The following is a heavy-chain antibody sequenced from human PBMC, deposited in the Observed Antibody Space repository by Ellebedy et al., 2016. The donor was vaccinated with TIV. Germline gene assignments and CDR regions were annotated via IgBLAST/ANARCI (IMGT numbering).Heavy chain of an antibody. CDR2: IYSGGST. CDR3: ARNRHVERGDCLDF. D-gene: IGHD2-21*02. V-gene: IGHV3-66*02. J-gene: IGHJ4*02. Sequence: GESLKISCAASGFTVSSNYMSWVRQARGKGLEWVSVIYSGGSTYYADSVKGRFTISRDNSKNTLYLQMNNLGAEDTAVFYCARNRHVERGDCLDFWGQGTLVTVSS. CDR1: GFTVSSNY.